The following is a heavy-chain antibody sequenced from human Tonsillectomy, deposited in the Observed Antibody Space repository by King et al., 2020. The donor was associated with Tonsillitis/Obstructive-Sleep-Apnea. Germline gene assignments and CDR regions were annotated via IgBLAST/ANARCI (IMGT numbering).Heavy chain of an antibody. Sequence: QLVQSGAEVKKPGASVKVSCKASGYTFTSYGIRWVRQAPGQGLEWMGWISAYNGNTNYAQKLQGRVTMTTDTSTSTACMELRSLRSDDTAVYYCARDVGGVFTVGETDAFDIWGQGTMVTVSS. CDR2: ISAYNGNT. CDR3: ARDVGGVFTVGETDAFDI. V-gene: IGHV1-18*01. J-gene: IGHJ3*02. D-gene: IGHD4-23*01. CDR1: GYTFTSYG.